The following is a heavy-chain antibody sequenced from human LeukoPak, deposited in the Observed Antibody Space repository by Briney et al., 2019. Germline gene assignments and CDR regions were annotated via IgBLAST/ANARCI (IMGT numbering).Heavy chain of an antibody. V-gene: IGHV3-23*01. CDR3: AKDRIAAAGTDPFDY. D-gene: IGHD6-13*01. Sequence: ASVKVSCKASGGTFSTYAMSWVRQAPGKGLEWVSAISGSGGSTYYADSVKGRFTISRDNSKNTLYLQMNSLRAEDTAVYYCAKDRIAAAGTDPFDYWGQGTLVTVPS. CDR2: ISGSGGST. CDR1: GGTFSTYA. J-gene: IGHJ4*02.